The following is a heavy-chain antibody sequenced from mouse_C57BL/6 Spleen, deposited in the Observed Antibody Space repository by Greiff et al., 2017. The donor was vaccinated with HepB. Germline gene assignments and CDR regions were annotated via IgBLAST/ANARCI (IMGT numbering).Heavy chain of an antibody. CDR1: GYAFSSSW. CDR2: IYPGDGDT. J-gene: IGHJ2*01. Sequence: VQLQESGPELVKPGASVKISCKASGYAFSSSWMNWVKQRPGKGLEWIGRIYPGDGDTNYNGKFKGKATLTADKSSSTAYMQLSSLTSEDSAVYFCASPDYYGSSYDYFDYWGQGTTLTVSS. D-gene: IGHD1-1*01. V-gene: IGHV1-82*01. CDR3: ASPDYYGSSYDYFDY.